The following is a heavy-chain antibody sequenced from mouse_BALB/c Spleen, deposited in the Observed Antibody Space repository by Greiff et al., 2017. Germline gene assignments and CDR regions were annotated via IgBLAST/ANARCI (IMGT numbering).Heavy chain of an antibody. V-gene: IGHV5-6-3*01. J-gene: IGHJ3*01. CDR3: ARERGLGFAY. Sequence: EVKLEESGGGLVQPGGSLKLSCAASGFTFSSYGMSWVRQTPDKRLELVATINSNGGSTYYPDSVKGRFTISRDNAKNTLYLQMSSLKSEDTAMYYCARERGLGFAYWGQGTLVTVSA. CDR2: INSNGGST. CDR1: GFTFSSYG. D-gene: IGHD3-1*01.